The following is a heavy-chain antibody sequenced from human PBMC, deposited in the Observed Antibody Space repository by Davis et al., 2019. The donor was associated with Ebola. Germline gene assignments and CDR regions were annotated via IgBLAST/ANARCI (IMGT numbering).Heavy chain of an antibody. D-gene: IGHD4-17*01. V-gene: IGHV3-21*01. CDR1: GFTFGDYA. CDR3: ARDRHYGDYIDY. CDR2: ISSSSSYI. J-gene: IGHJ4*02. Sequence: GGSLRLSCTASGFTFGDYAMSWVRQAPGKGLEWVSSISSSSSYIYYADSVKGRFTISRDNAKNSLYLQMNSLRAEDTAVYYCARDRHYGDYIDYWGQGTLVTVSS.